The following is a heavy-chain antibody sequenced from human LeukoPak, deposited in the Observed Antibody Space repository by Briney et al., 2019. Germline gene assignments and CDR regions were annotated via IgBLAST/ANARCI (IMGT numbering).Heavy chain of an antibody. D-gene: IGHD6-13*01. V-gene: IGHV1-69*04. J-gene: IGHJ3*02. Sequence: ASVKVSCKASGYTFTSYGISWVRQAPGQGLEWMGRIIPILGIANYAQKFQGRVTITADKSTSTAYMELSSLRSEDTAVYYCARRAAAANDAFDIWGQGTMVTVSS. CDR2: IIPILGIA. CDR1: GYTFTSYG. CDR3: ARRAAAANDAFDI.